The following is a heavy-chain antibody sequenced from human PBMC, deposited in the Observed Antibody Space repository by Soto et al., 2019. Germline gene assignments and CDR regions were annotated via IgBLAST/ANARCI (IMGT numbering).Heavy chain of an antibody. J-gene: IGHJ6*03. V-gene: IGHV3-11*01. CDR3: PISRDSASISRYIQMKRLRAEDTAGDYWARALGTHYDFWSGYGLNPRGYYMDV. Sequence: GGSLRLSCAASGFTFSDYYMSWIRQAPGKGLEWVSYISSSGSTIYYADSVKGRFTISRDNAKNSLYLQMNSLSAEDVVKARLPISRDSASISRYIQMKRLRAEDTAGDYWARALGTHYDFWSGYGLNPRGYYMDVWGKGPRSPSP. D-gene: IGHD1-1*01. CDR1: GFTFSDYY. CDR2: ISSSGSTI.